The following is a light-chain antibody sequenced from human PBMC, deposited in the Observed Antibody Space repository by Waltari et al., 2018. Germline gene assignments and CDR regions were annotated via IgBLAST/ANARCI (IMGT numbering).Light chain of an antibody. J-gene: IGKJ1*01. CDR3: QHYVRLPAT. CDR2: GAS. Sequence: EIVLTQSPGSLSSSPVERVTLSCRASQSVSRALVWYQQKPGQAPRLLIFGASNRATGIPDRFSGSGSETDFSLTISRLEPEDFAVYYCQHYVRLPATFGRGTKVEIK. V-gene: IGKV3-20*01. CDR1: QSVSRA.